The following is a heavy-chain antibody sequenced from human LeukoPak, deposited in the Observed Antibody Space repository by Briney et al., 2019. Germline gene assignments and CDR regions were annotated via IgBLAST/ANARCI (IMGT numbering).Heavy chain of an antibody. CDR3: ARGGEYSSSPDAFDI. D-gene: IGHD6-6*01. Sequence: GGSLRLSCAASGFTFSYYNMNWVRQAPGKGLEWVSSISRSSSYIYYADSVKGRFTISRDNAKNSLYLQMNSLRAEDTAVFYCARGGEYSSSPDAFDIWGQGTMVTVPS. CDR2: ISRSSSYI. J-gene: IGHJ3*02. CDR1: GFTFSYYN. V-gene: IGHV3-21*01.